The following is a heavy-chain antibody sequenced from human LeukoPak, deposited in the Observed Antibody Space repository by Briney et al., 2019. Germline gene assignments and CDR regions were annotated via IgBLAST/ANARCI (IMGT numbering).Heavy chain of an antibody. J-gene: IGHJ4*02. V-gene: IGHV1-24*01. D-gene: IGHD2-2*01. CDR3: ATVSRYCSSTSCYDPGDY. Sequence: ASVKVSCKVSGYTLTKLSMHWVRQAPGKGLEWMGGFDPEDGETIYAQKFQGRVTMTEDTSTDTAYMELSSLRFEDTAVYYCATVSRYCSSTSCYDPGDYWGQGTLVTVSS. CDR2: FDPEDGET. CDR1: GYTLTKLS.